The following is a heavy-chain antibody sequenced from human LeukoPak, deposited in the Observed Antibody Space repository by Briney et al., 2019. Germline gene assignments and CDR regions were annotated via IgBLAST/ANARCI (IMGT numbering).Heavy chain of an antibody. Sequence: GGSLRLSCSASEFSVSTYGMNWVRQAPGRGLEWVSSINTIGNKIYYGDSVKGRFTISRDNSKNTLYLQMNSLRAEDTAVYYCAKRNYYGSGSYASTGFDPWGQGTLVTVSS. CDR3: AKRNYYGSGSYASTGFDP. V-gene: IGHV3-23*05. D-gene: IGHD3-10*01. J-gene: IGHJ5*02. CDR1: EFSVSTYG. CDR2: INTIGNKI.